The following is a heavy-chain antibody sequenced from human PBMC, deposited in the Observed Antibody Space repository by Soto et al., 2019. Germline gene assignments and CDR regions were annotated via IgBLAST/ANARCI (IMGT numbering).Heavy chain of an antibody. CDR3: AREFFYDY. V-gene: IGHV3-48*02. Sequence: GGSLRLSCAASGFTFSNAWMNWARQAPGKGLEWVSYISSSSTIYYADSVKGRFTISRDNAKNSLYLQMNSLRDEDTAVYYCAREFFYDYWGQGTLVTVSS. CDR1: GFTFSNAW. J-gene: IGHJ4*02. CDR2: ISSSSTI. D-gene: IGHD3-3*01.